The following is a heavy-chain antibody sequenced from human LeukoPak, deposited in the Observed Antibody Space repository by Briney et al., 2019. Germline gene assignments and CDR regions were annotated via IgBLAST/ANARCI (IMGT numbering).Heavy chain of an antibody. V-gene: IGHV4-59*01. D-gene: IGHD3-10*01. CDR1: GGSISYYY. J-gene: IGHJ6*03. CDR2: IYYSGST. CDR3: ARASPSMYYYGSGSYFPYFGYYYYMDV. Sequence: SETLSLTCTVSGGSISYYYWSWIRQPPGKGLEWIGYIYYSGSTNYNPSLKSRVTISVDTSKNQFSLKLSSVTAADTAVYYCARASPSMYYYGSGSYFPYFGYYYYMDVWGKGTTVTISS.